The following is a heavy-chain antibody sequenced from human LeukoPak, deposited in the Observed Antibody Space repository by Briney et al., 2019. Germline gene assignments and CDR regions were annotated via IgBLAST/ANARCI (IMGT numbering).Heavy chain of an antibody. CDR3: AKLWSRSWYPGADP. J-gene: IGHJ5*02. CDR1: GFTFSSNA. Sequence: GGSLRLSCAASGFTFSSNAMSWVRQAPGKGLEWVSAISGSGGSTYYADSVKGRFTISRDNSKNTLYLQMNSLRAEDTAVYYCAKLWSRSWYPGADPWGQGTLVTVSS. V-gene: IGHV3-23*01. CDR2: ISGSGGST. D-gene: IGHD6-13*01.